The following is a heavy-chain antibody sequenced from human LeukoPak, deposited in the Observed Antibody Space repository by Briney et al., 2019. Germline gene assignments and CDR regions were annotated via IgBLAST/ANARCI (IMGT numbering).Heavy chain of an antibody. CDR2: ISSSSSYI. CDR3: ARALDTAMESYYFDY. CDR1: GFTFSSYS. J-gene: IGHJ4*02. D-gene: IGHD5-18*01. V-gene: IGHV3-21*01. Sequence: GGSLRLSCAASGFTFSSYSMNWVRQAPGKGLEWVSSISSSSSYIYYADSVKGRFTISRDNAKNSLYLQMNSLRAEDTAVYYCARALDTAMESYYFDYWGQGTLVTVSS.